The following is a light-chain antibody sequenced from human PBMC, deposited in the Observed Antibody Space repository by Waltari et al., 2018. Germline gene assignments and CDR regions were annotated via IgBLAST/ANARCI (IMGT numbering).Light chain of an antibody. Sequence: DIQMTQSPSTLSASVGDRVTSTCRAIQSISSWLAWYQQKPGKAPKLLIYDASSLESGVPSRFSGSGSGTEFTLTISSLQPDDFATYYCQQYNSYSETFGQGTKVEIK. J-gene: IGKJ1*01. CDR2: DAS. V-gene: IGKV1-5*01. CDR3: QQYNSYSET. CDR1: QSISSW.